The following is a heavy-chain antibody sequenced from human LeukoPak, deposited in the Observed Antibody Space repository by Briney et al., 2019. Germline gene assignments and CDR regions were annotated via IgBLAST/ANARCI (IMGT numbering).Heavy chain of an antibody. CDR1: GGTFSSYA. V-gene: IGHV1-69*13. J-gene: IGHJ4*02. Sequence: GASVKVSCKASGGTFSSYAISWVRQAPGQGLEWMGGIIPIFGTANYAQKFQGRVTITADESTSTAYMELSRLRSDDTAVYYCARGDEIFGVVIPSYYFDYWGQGTLVTVSS. D-gene: IGHD3-3*01. CDR3: ARGDEIFGVVIPSYYFDY. CDR2: IIPIFGTA.